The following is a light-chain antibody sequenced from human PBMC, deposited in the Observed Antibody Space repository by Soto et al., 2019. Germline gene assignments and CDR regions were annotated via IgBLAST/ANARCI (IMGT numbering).Light chain of an antibody. J-gene: IGKJ1*01. CDR2: AAS. CDR3: QQISNPPRT. V-gene: IGKV1-39*01. CDR1: QNIFTY. Sequence: DIQMTQSPSSLSASVGGRVTITCRASQNIFTYLNWFQQQPGRAPKLLIYAASILQTGVPSRFSGSGSGTDFTLTITSLQPEDFSTYYCQQISNPPRTFGQGTRVEIK.